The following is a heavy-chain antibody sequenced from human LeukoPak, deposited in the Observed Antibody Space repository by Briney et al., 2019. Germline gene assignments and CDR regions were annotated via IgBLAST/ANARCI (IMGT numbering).Heavy chain of an antibody. Sequence: GGSLRLSCAASGFTFDDYAMHWVRQAPGKGLEWVSGISWNSGSIGYADSVRGRFTISRDNAKNTLYLQMNRLTVEDTAVYYCGRGMRDYYGLDYWGQGSLVTVSS. V-gene: IGHV3-9*01. CDR3: GRGMRDYYGLDY. J-gene: IGHJ4*02. D-gene: IGHD3-10*01. CDR2: ISWNSGSI. CDR1: GFTFDDYA.